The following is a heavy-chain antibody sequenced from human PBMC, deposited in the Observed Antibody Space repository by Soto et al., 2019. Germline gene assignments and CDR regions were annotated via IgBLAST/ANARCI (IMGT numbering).Heavy chain of an antibody. V-gene: IGHV1-2*02. CDR2: INPNSGGT. CDR3: ARGYCSGGSCYLPYYGMDV. CDR1: GYTFTGYY. D-gene: IGHD2-15*01. Sequence: SVKVSCKASGYTFTGYYMHWVRQAPVQGLEWMGWINPNSGGTNYAQKFQGRVTMTRDTSISTAYMELSRLRSDDTAVYYCARGYCSGGSCYLPYYGMDVWGQGTTVTVSS. J-gene: IGHJ6*02.